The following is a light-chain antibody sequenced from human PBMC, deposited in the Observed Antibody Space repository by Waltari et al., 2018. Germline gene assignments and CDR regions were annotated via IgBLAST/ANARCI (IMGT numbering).Light chain of an antibody. J-gene: IGKJ4*01. CDR2: DTS. Sequence: DIVLTQSTATLSLFHGERATLSCRASQSVTWYLAWSQQRPGQAPRLLLYDTSNRPTGSPARFSGGGSGADFTLSISGLEPVGSAVYYCQQRSTWPLFTFGGGTKVEI. CDR3: QQRSTWPLFT. CDR1: QSVTWY. V-gene: IGKV3-11*01.